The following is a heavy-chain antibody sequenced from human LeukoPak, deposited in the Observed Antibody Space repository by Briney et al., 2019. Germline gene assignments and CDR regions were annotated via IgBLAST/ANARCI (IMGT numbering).Heavy chain of an antibody. CDR3: ARASRERWLQRDAFDI. Sequence: GASVKVSCKASGYTFTGYYMHWVRQAPGQGLEWMGWINPNSGGTNYAQKFQGRVTMTRDTSISTAYMELSRLRSDDTAVYYCARASRERWLQRDAFDIWGQGTMVTVSS. CDR1: GYTFTGYY. D-gene: IGHD5-12*01. J-gene: IGHJ3*02. CDR2: INPNSGGT. V-gene: IGHV1-2*02.